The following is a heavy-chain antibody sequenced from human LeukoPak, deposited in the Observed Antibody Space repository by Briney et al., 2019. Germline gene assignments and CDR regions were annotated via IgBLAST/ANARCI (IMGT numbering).Heavy chain of an antibody. V-gene: IGHV4-34*01. CDR3: ARREGYCSSTSCHHFDY. CDR2: INHSGST. CDR1: GGSFSSYY. Sequence: SETLSLTCAVYGGSFSSYYWSWIRQPPGKGLEWIGEINHSGSTNYNPSLKSRVTISVDTSKNQFSLKLSSVTAADTAVYYCARREGYCSSTSCHHFDYWGQGTLVTVSS. D-gene: IGHD2-2*01. J-gene: IGHJ4*02.